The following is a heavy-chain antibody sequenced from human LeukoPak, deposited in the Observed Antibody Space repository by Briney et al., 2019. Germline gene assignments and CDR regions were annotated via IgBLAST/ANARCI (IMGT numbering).Heavy chain of an antibody. J-gene: IGHJ6*03. CDR2: INWNSGRM. D-gene: IGHD6-19*01. Sequence: KPGGSLRLSCAAAGFTFDDYAMHCVRQAPGKGLEWVSTINWNSGRMEYADSVKGRFTISRDNAKNSLYLQMNSLRDEDTALYYCAKDGQRRAVSVVTYMDVWGKGTTVTVSS. CDR3: AKDGQRRAVSVVTYMDV. CDR1: GFTFDDYA. V-gene: IGHV3-9*01.